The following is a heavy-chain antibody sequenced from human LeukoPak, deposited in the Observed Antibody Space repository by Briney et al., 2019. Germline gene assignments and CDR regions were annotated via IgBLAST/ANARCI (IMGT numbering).Heavy chain of an antibody. Sequence: PGGSLRLSCAASGFTFSSYWMHWVRQAPGKGLVWVSHINTDGRTTTYADSVKGRFTISRDNAKNTLYLEMNSLRAEDTALYYCARASRGYSYGSAFDIWGQGTMVTVSS. CDR2: INTDGRTT. CDR1: GFTFSSYW. D-gene: IGHD5-18*01. J-gene: IGHJ3*02. V-gene: IGHV3-74*01. CDR3: ARASRGYSYGSAFDI.